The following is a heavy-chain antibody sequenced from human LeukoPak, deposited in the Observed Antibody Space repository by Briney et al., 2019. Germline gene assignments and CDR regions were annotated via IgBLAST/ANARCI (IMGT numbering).Heavy chain of an antibody. Sequence: PSQTLSLTCAVSGGSISSGGYSWSWIRQPPGKGLEWIGYIYHSGSTYYNPSLKSRVTISVDRSKNQFSLKLSSVTAADTAVYYCARALVDYDFWSGYYLPYYFDYWGQGTLVTVSS. CDR1: GGSISSGGYS. CDR3: ARALVDYDFWSGYYLPYYFDY. CDR2: IYHSGST. J-gene: IGHJ4*02. V-gene: IGHV4-30-2*01. D-gene: IGHD3-3*01.